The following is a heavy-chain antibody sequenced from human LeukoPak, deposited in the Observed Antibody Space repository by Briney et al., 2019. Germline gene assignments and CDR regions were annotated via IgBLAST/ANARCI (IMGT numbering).Heavy chain of an antibody. CDR3: AREGSGYHYAFDI. J-gene: IGHJ3*02. Sequence: SETLSLTCAVYGGSFSGYYWSWIRQPPGKGLEWIGEINHSGSTNYNPSLKSRVTISVDTSKNQFSLKLSSVTAADTAVYYCAREGSGYHYAFDIWGQGTMVTVSS. CDR2: INHSGST. D-gene: IGHD3-22*01. CDR1: GGSFSGYY. V-gene: IGHV4-34*01.